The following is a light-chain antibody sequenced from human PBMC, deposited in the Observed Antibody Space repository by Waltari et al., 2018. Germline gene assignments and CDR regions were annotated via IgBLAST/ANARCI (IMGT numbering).Light chain of an antibody. CDR3: QLRTNWPPGLT. J-gene: IGKJ4*01. V-gene: IGKV3-11*01. CDR1: QSAGDY. Sequence: ELVLTQSPVPLSLNPGERATLSCRASQSAGDYLAWYQQKPGQPPRLLIYDATIRAPGFPARFSGSGSGTDFTLTISGLEPEDFAVYFCQLRTNWPPGLTFGGGTKVEIK. CDR2: DAT.